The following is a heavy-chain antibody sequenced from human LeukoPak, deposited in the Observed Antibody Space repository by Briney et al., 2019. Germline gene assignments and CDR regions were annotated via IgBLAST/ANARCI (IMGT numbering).Heavy chain of an antibody. CDR2: IYHSGST. D-gene: IGHD6-13*01. V-gene: IGHV4-38-2*02. CDR1: GYSISSGYY. CDR3: AGVAAAGFFDY. Sequence: PSETLSLTCTVSGYSISSGYYWGWIRQPPGKGLEWIGSIYHSGSTYYNPSLKSRVTISVDTSKNQFSLKLSSVTAADTAVYYCAGVAAAGFFDYWGQGTLVTVSS. J-gene: IGHJ4*02.